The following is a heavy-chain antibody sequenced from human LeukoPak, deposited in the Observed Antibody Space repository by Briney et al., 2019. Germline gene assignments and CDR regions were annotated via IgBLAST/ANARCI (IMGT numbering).Heavy chain of an antibody. J-gene: IGHJ4*02. CDR3: AKDRRFLEPFDY. CDR1: GYTLSSYA. CDR2: ISGSGGST. V-gene: IGHV3-23*01. Sequence: GGSLRLSCAPSGYTLSSYAMSCVRQAPGERLEWVSAISGSGGSTYDAESVKGRSTISRANYKYTLYLQMNSLRAEDTAVYYCAKDRRFLEPFDYWGQGTLVTVSS. D-gene: IGHD3-3*01.